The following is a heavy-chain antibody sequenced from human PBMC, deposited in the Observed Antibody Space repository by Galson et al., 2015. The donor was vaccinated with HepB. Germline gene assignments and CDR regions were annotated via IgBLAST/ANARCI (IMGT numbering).Heavy chain of an antibody. CDR2: ISPYNCDT. CDR1: GYTFSTYS. J-gene: IGHJ5*02. CDR3: ARGALGVVVGGTQYNWFDP. D-gene: IGHD2-15*01. Sequence: SVKVSCKASGYTFSTYSITWVRQAPGQGLEWMGWISPYNCDTKYARKLQGRVTMTTDTFTTTAYMELRSLRSDDTAVYYCARGALGVVVGGTQYNWFDPWGQGTLVTVSS. V-gene: IGHV1-18*01.